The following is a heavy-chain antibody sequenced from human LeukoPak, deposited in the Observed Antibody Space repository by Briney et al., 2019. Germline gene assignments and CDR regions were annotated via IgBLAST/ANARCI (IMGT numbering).Heavy chain of an antibody. CDR3: ARGPGLVVVGTEYFQH. CDR2: IIPIFGTA. CDR1: RGTFSSYA. D-gene: IGHD3-22*01. Sequence: SVKVSCKASRGTFSSYAISWVRQAPGQGLEWMGRIIPIFGTANYAQKFQGRVTITTDESTSTAYMELSSLRSEDTAVYYCARGPGLVVVGTEYFQHWGQGTLVTVSA. V-gene: IGHV1-69*05. J-gene: IGHJ1*01.